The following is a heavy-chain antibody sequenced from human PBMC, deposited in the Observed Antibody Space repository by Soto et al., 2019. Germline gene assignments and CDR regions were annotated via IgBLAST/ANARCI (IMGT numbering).Heavy chain of an antibody. J-gene: IGHJ6*02. CDR3: TRVREWLIQIGFRYYGLDV. Sequence: PGGSVRLSCTASGFTFGASTMAWVRQAPGKGLEWVGSIRSTVYGATTDYAASVNDRFIISRDDSKGVAYLQMNSLRNEYSAVYCCTRVREWLIQIGFRYYGLDVWGQRTTVTVSS. CDR1: GFTFGAST. V-gene: IGHV3-49*04. D-gene: IGHD6-19*01. CDR2: IRSTVYGATT.